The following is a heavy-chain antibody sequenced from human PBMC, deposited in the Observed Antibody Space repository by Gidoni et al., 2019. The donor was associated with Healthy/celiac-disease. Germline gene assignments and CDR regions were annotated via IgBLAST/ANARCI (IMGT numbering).Heavy chain of an antibody. Sequence: EVQLVESGGGLVQPGGSLRLSCAASGFTFSSYSMNWVRQAPGKGLEWVSYISSSSSTIYYADSVKGRFTISRDNAKNSLYLQMNSLRDEDTAVYYCARIAYDSSGDEFDYWGQGTLVTVSS. CDR1: GFTFSSYS. D-gene: IGHD3-22*01. CDR3: ARIAYDSSGDEFDY. CDR2: ISSSSSTI. V-gene: IGHV3-48*02. J-gene: IGHJ4*02.